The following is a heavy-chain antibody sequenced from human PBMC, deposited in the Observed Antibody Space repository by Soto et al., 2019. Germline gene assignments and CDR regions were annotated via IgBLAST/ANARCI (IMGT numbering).Heavy chain of an antibody. D-gene: IGHD2-21*02. CDR1: GYSFTSYW. CDR2: IDPSDSYT. J-gene: IGHJ6*02. Sequence: SLKISCKGSGYSFTSYWISWVRQMPGKGLEWMGRIDPSDSYTNYSPSFQGHVTISADKSISTAYLQWSSLKASDTAMYYCASGGDYYLNYGMDVWGQGTTVTVS. CDR3: ASGGDYYLNYGMDV. V-gene: IGHV5-10-1*01.